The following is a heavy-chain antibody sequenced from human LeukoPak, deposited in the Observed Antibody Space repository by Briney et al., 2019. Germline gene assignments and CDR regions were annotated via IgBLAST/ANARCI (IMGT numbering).Heavy chain of an antibody. CDR1: GFTFSTYA. J-gene: IGHJ4*02. Sequence: GGSLRLSCAASGFTFSTYAMSWVRQAPGKGLEWVSAISGSGGSTYYADSVKGRFTISRDNSKNTLYLQMNSLRAEDTAVYYCTTGGGYSGYDIDYWGQGTLVTVSS. D-gene: IGHD5-12*01. CDR2: ISGSGGST. CDR3: TTGGGYSGYDIDY. V-gene: IGHV3-23*01.